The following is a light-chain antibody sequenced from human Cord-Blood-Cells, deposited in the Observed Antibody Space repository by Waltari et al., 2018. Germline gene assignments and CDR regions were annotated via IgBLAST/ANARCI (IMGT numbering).Light chain of an antibody. CDR3: CSYAGSSTYV. CDR2: EVS. CDR1: SSAVGSYNL. V-gene: IGLV2-23*02. J-gene: IGLJ1*01. Sequence: SGSPGQSITISCTGTSSAVGSYNLVSWYQQHPGKAPKLMIYEVSKRPSGVSNRFSGSKSGNTASLTISGLQAEDEADYYCCSYAGSSTYVFGTGTKVTVL.